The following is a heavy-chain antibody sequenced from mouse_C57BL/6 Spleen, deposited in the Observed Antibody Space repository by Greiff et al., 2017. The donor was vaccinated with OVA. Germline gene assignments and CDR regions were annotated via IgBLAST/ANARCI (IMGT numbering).Heavy chain of an antibody. CDR2: INPNNGGT. CDR1: GYTFTDYY. D-gene: IGHD2-4*01. V-gene: IGHV1-26*01. Sequence: EVQLQQSGPELVKPGASVKISCKASGYTFTDYYMNWVKKSHGKSLEWIGDINPNNGGTSYNQKLKGKATLTVDKSSSTAYMELRSLTSEDSAVYYCARDYDGNYYAMDYWGQGTSVTVSS. CDR3: ARDYDGNYYAMDY. J-gene: IGHJ4*01.